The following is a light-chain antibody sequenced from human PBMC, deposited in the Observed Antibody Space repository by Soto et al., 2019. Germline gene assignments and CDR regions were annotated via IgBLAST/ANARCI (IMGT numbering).Light chain of an antibody. V-gene: IGKV3-11*01. CDR1: QSVSSY. CDR2: GAF. Sequence: ELVFTQSPATLSLSPGERATLSCRASQSVSSYLAWYQQKPGQAPRLLIYGAFNRATGIPARFIVSGSGTEFTLPINSLEPEDFAVDDCQQYGSSNTFGQGTKVDIK. J-gene: IGKJ2*01. CDR3: QQYGSSNT.